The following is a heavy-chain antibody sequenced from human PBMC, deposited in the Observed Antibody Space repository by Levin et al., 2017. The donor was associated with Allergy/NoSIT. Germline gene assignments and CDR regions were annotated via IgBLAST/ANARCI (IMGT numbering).Heavy chain of an antibody. CDR3: ARQHTRTKLYQYYGMDV. CDR2: IYYSGTT. D-gene: IGHD1/OR15-1a*01. V-gene: IGHV4-59*01. CDR1: GDSINADY. J-gene: IGHJ6*02. Sequence: SETLSLTCTVSGDSINADYWSWIRQPPGKGLEWIGYIYYSGTTKYNPSLKSRVTISVDTSKNQFSMKLTSVTAADTAVYYCARQHTRTKLYQYYGMDVWGQGTTVTVSS.